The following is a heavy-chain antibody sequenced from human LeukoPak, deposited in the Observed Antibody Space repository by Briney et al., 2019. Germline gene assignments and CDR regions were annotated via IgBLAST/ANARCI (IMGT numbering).Heavy chain of an antibody. Sequence: GASVKVSCKASGYTFTSYDINWVRQATGQGLEWMGWMNPNSGNTGYAQKFQGRVTMTRDTSISTAYMELSRLRSDDTAVNYCARSEYSSGWGADFDYWGQGTLVTVSS. CDR2: MNPNSGNT. J-gene: IGHJ4*02. V-gene: IGHV1-8*01. D-gene: IGHD6-19*01. CDR1: GYTFTSYD. CDR3: ARSEYSSGWGADFDY.